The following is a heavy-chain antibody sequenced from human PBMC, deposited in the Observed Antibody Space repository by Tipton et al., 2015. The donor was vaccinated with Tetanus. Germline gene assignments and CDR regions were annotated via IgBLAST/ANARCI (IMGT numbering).Heavy chain of an antibody. V-gene: IGHV4-4*07. Sequence: GLVKPSETLSLSCAVYGGSLSGYYWSWIRQPAGKGLEWIGRVDRSGTNTYNPSLKGRVNMSLDTSKNQFSLKLTSVTAADTAMYYCARGSDIVVVPGVTRADWFDPWGQGTLVTVSS. CDR1: GGSLSGYY. CDR3: ARGSDIVVVPGVTRADWFDP. J-gene: IGHJ5*02. CDR2: VDRSGTN. D-gene: IGHD2-2*01.